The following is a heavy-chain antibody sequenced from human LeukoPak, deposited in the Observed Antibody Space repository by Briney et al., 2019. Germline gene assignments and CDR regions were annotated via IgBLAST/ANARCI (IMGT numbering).Heavy chain of an antibody. D-gene: IGHD1-26*01. Sequence: GRSLRLSCTASGFTLSSYDMHWVRQSPGKGLEWVAVISYNGSNQYYLDSVKGRSTISRDTSKNTLYLQMNSLRPEDTAVYYCAREDIVGAIGGWFDPWGQGVLVTVSS. J-gene: IGHJ5*02. V-gene: IGHV3-30-3*01. CDR2: ISYNGSNQ. CDR3: AREDIVGAIGGWFDP. CDR1: GFTLSSYD.